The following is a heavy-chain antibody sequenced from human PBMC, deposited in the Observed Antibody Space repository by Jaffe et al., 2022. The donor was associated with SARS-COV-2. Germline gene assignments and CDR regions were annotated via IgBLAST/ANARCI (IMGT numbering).Heavy chain of an antibody. J-gene: IGHJ3*02. CDR1: GGSISSYY. CDR3: ARHVPGDEVFYAFDI. D-gene: IGHD2-21*01. V-gene: IGHV4-59*08. Sequence: QVQLQESGPGLVKPSETLSLTCTVSGGSISSYYWSWIRQPPGKGLEWIGYIYYSGSTNYNPSLKSRVTISVDTSKNQFSLKLSSVTAADTAVYYCARHVPGDEVFYAFDIWGQGTMVTVSS. CDR2: IYYSGST.